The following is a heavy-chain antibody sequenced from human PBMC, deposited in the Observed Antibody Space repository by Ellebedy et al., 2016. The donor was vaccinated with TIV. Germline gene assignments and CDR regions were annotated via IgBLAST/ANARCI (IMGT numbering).Heavy chain of an antibody. V-gene: IGHV3-30-3*01. Sequence: GGSLRLSXAASGFTFSTYTMHWVRQAPGKGLEWVAVISYDGSNKYYADSVKGRFTISRDNSKNTLYMQMNSLRAEDTAVYYCARETNRGGMDVWGQGTTVTVSS. J-gene: IGHJ6*02. CDR2: ISYDGSNK. CDR3: ARETNRGGMDV. D-gene: IGHD1-14*01. CDR1: GFTFSTYT.